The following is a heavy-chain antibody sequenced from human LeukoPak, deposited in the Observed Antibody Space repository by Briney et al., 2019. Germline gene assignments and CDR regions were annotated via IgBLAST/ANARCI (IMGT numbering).Heavy chain of an antibody. V-gene: IGHV3-7*03. CDR1: GFTFRSYW. CDR3: ASGLELDY. J-gene: IGHJ4*02. Sequence: PGGSLRLSCAASGFTFRSYWMRWVRQAPGKGLEWVANIKQDRSEKNYVDSVKGRFTISRDNAKNSLYLQMNSLRAEDTAVYYCASGLELDYWDQGTLVTVSS. CDR2: IKQDRSEK.